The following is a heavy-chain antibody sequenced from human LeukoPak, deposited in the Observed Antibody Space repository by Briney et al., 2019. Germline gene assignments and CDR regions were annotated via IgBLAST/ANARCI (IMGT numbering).Heavy chain of an antibody. D-gene: IGHD2-15*01. CDR1: GFTFGSYW. V-gene: IGHV3-74*01. Sequence: GGSLRLSCAASGFTFGSYWMHWVRQAPGKGLVWVSRINTDGSSTSDADSVRGRVTISRDNAKNPLYLQMNSLSAEDTAVYYCARAGYCSGGSCYFDHWGQGTQVIVSS. CDR3: ARAGYCSGGSCYFDH. J-gene: IGHJ4*02. CDR2: INTDGSST.